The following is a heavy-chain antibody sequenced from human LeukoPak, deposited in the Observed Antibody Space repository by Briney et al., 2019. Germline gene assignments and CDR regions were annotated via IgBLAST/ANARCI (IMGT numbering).Heavy chain of an antibody. V-gene: IGHV4-4*07. D-gene: IGHD5-24*01. CDR1: GGSISSYY. CDR2: IYSSGST. J-gene: IGHJ6*03. Sequence: SETLSLTCTVSGGSISSYYWSWIRQPAGKGLGWIGRIYSSGSTNYNTSLKSRVTMSVEATKNKISLKLRSMTAADTAVDYCARRGPRWLQFYYYSYMDVWGKGTTVTVSS. CDR3: ARRGPRWLQFYYYSYMDV.